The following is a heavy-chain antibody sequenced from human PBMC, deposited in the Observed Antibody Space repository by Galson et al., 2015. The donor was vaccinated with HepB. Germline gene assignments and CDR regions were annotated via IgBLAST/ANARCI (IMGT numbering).Heavy chain of an antibody. CDR2: ISNDGSHT. V-gene: IGHV3-30-3*01. CDR1: GFIFSDHP. Sequence: SLRLSCAASGFIFSDHPMYWVRQVPGKGLEWVGFISNDGSHTFYADSATGRFTISRDNSKNALYLQVNSLKSEDTALYYCARHGSPNTLEYWGQGTLVTVSS. J-gene: IGHJ4*02. D-gene: IGHD1-1*01. CDR3: ARHGSPNTLEY.